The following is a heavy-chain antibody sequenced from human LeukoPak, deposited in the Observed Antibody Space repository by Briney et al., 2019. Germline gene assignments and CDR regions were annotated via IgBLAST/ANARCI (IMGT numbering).Heavy chain of an antibody. CDR2: ITWEGDSA. J-gene: IGHJ1*01. CDR3: AITSYPEYYYGSGS. D-gene: IGHD3-10*01. Sequence: GGSLRLSCAASGFTFDDYTMHWVRQAPGKGLEWVSLITWEGDSANYADSVKGRFTVSRDNNKNSLYLQRDSLRGEDTAVYYCAITSYPEYYYGSGSWGQGTLVTVSS. CDR1: GFTFDDYT. V-gene: IGHV3-43*01.